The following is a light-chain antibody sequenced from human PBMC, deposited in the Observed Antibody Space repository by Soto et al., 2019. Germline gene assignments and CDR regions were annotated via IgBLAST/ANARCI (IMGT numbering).Light chain of an antibody. CDR3: CSYAGSTPLV. CDR1: SSDVGSYNL. Sequence: QSVLTQPASVSGSPGQSITISCTGTSSDVGSYNLVSWYQQHPGKAPKLMIYEVSKRPSGISNRFSGSKSGNTASLTISGLQAEDEADYHCCSYAGSTPLVCGGGTKLTVL. V-gene: IGLV2-23*02. CDR2: EVS. J-gene: IGLJ2*01.